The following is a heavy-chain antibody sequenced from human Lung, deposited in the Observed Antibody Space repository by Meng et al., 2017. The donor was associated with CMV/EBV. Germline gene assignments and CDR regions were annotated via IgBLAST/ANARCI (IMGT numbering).Heavy chain of an antibody. Sequence: SVXVSXXAFGYTFTSYSIQWVRQAPGQRFQWMGWINGGNGKTRYPEEFQGRVILTRDTSASAVYMEVRCLTSEDIAVYYCARDTSDYDSVYFDSWGQGTQVTVSS. V-gene: IGHV1-3*03. CDR3: ARDTSDYDSVYFDS. CDR2: INGGNGKT. J-gene: IGHJ4*02. D-gene: IGHD5-12*01. CDR1: GYTFTSYS.